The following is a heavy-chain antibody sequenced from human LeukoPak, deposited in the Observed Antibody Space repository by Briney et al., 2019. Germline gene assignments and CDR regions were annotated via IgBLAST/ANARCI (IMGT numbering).Heavy chain of an antibody. V-gene: IGHV3-30*02. Sequence: GGSLRLSCAASGFTFSSYGMHWVRQAPGKGLEWVAFIRYDGSNKYYADSVKGRFTISRDNSKNTLYLQMNSLRAEDTAVYYCAKGRQGLLFVRGADFDYWGQGTLVTVSS. CDR3: AKGRQGLLFVRGADFDY. CDR1: GFTFSSYG. J-gene: IGHJ4*02. D-gene: IGHD3-10*01. CDR2: IRYDGSNK.